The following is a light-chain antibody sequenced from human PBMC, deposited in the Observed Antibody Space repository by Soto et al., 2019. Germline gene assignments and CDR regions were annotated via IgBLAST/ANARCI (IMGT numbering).Light chain of an antibody. V-gene: IGKV1-39*01. Sequence: DIQMTQSPSSLSASVGDIFTITCGSSQSISSYLNWYQQKPGKAPKLLIYAASSLQSGVPSRFSGSGSGTDFTLTISSLQPEDFATYYCQQSDSTGTWTFGQGTKVDI. CDR2: AAS. CDR3: QQSDSTGTWT. CDR1: QSISSY. J-gene: IGKJ1*01.